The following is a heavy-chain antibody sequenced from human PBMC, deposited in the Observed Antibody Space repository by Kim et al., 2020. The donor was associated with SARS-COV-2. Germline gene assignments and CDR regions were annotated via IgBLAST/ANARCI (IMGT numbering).Heavy chain of an antibody. J-gene: IGHJ4*02. CDR3: ARGPLHFGISKTRGFFDS. CDR2: IGTKGDT. CDR1: GFTFSSYD. D-gene: IGHD3-3*01. Sequence: GGSLRLSCAASGFTFSSYDMHWVRQTTGKRLEWVSGIGTKGDTYYSDSVKGRFFISRESGKNSLYLQMNSLSAGDTALYYCARGPLHFGISKTRGFFDSWGQGALVTVSS. V-gene: IGHV3-13*01.